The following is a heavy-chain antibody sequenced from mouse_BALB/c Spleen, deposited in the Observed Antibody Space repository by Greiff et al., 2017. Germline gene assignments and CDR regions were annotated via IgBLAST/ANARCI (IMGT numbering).Heavy chain of an antibody. V-gene: IGHV5-6-3*01. CDR1: GFTFSSYG. Sequence: EVKLMESGGGLVQPGGSLKLSCAASGFTFSSYGMSWVRQTPDKRLELVATINSNGGSTYYPDSVKGRFTISRDNAKNTLYLQMSSLKSEDTAMYYCARGGYGISYVAWFAYWGQGTLVTVSA. J-gene: IGHJ3*01. D-gene: IGHD1-1*01. CDR2: INSNGGST. CDR3: ARGGYGISYVAWFAY.